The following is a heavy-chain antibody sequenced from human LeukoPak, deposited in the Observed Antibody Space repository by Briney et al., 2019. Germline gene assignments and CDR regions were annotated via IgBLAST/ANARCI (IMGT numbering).Heavy chain of an antibody. Sequence: PSETLSLTCTVSGGSVSSGSYYWSWIRQPPGKGLEWIGYIYYSGSTNYNPSLKSRVTISVDTSKNQFSLKLSSVTAADTAVYYCARLNRDVLLWFGAWGFDPWGQGTLVTVSS. CDR3: ARLNRDVLLWFGAWGFDP. D-gene: IGHD3-10*01. V-gene: IGHV4-61*01. CDR1: GGSVSSGSYY. CDR2: IYYSGST. J-gene: IGHJ5*02.